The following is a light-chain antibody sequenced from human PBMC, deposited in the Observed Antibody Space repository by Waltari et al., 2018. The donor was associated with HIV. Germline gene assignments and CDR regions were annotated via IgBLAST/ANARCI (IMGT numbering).Light chain of an antibody. Sequence: QSVLTQPPSVSGSPGQRVTISCPGGGSNIGAGYDVHWYQHLPASAPKLLIFGSTNRPFGVPDRFSGSKSDTSASLAITALQAEDEADYYCQSYDSSLSSVLFGGGTKLTVL. CDR1: GSNIGAGYD. J-gene: IGLJ3*02. CDR2: GST. CDR3: QSYDSSLSSVL. V-gene: IGLV1-40*01.